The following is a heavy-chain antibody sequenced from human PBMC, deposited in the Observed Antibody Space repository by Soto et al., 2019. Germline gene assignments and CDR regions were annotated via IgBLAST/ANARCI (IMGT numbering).Heavy chain of an antibody. Sequence: GGSLILSCAASGFTFSSYAMSWVRQAPGKGLEWVSAISGSGGSTYYADSVKGRFTISRDNSKNTLYLQMNSLTAEDTAVYYCPKDLLWFGAPKYYYGMHXWGQGTTFTVS. CDR1: GFTFSSYA. J-gene: IGHJ6*02. D-gene: IGHD3-10*01. V-gene: IGHV3-23*01. CDR3: PKDLLWFGAPKYYYGMHX. CDR2: ISGSGGST.